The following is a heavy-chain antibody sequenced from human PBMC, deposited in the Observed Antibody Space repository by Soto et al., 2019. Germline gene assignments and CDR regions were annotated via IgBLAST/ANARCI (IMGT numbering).Heavy chain of an antibody. Sequence: SETLSLTCTVSGGSISSGDYYWSWIRQPPGKGLEWIGYIYYSGSTYYNPSLKSRVTISVDTSKNQFSLKLSSVTAADTAVYYCAREIRDSAWFDYWGQGTLVTV. CDR2: IYYSGST. J-gene: IGHJ4*02. CDR1: GGSISSGDYY. V-gene: IGHV4-30-4*01. CDR3: AREIRDSAWFDY. D-gene: IGHD1-26*01.